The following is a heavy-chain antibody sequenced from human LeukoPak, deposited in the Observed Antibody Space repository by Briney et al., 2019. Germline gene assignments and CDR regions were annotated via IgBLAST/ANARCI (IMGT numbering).Heavy chain of an antibody. V-gene: IGHV1-2*02. CDR1: RYTFTAYY. J-gene: IGHJ3*02. D-gene: IGHD6-6*01. CDR3: ARVRIAVRFVANNAFDI. CDR2: INPNNGGT. Sequence: ASVKVSCKASRYTFTAYYIHWIRQAPGQGLEWMGWINPNNGGTKYAEKFQGRVTMTRDTSINTAYMKLNSLRSDDTAVYYCARVRIAVRFVANNAFDIWGQGTMVTVCS.